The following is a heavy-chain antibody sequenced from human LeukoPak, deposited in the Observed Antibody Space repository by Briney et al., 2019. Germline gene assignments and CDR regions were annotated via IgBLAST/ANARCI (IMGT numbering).Heavy chain of an antibody. CDR3: ARDRLGYCSGGSCSVFDY. V-gene: IGHV3-20*04. J-gene: IGHJ4*02. CDR1: GFTFDDYG. Sequence: GGSLRLSCAASGFTFDDYGMSWVRQAPGKGLEWVSGINWNGGSTGYADSVKGRFTISRDSAKNSLYLQMNSLRAEDTALYYCARDRLGYCSGGSCSVFDYWGQGTLVTVSS. D-gene: IGHD2-15*01. CDR2: INWNGGST.